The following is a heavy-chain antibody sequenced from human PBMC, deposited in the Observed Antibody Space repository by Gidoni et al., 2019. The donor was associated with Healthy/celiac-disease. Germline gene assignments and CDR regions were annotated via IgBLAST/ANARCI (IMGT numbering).Heavy chain of an antibody. CDR2: IKQDGSEK. Sequence: EVQLVESGGGLVQPGGSLRLSCAASGFTFSSYWMSWVRQAPGKGLEWVANIKQDGSEKYYVDSVKGRFTISRDNAKNSLYLQMNSLRAEDTAVYYCARDWGVGFDWLLRIPYNWFDPWGQGTLVTVSS. CDR1: GFTFSSYW. J-gene: IGHJ5*02. CDR3: ARDWGVGFDWLLRIPYNWFDP. V-gene: IGHV3-7*01. D-gene: IGHD3-9*01.